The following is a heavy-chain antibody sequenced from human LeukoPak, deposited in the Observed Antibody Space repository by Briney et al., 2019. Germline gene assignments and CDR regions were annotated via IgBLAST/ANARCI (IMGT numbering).Heavy chain of an antibody. J-gene: IGHJ3*02. Sequence: QPGGSLRLSCAASGFTFSSYAMRWVRQAPGKGLEWVADISYDGSNKYYADSVKGRFTISRDNSKNTLYLQMNSLRAEDTAVYYCARDIVVVPAAFGMSLAFDIWGQGTMVTVSS. D-gene: IGHD2-2*01. V-gene: IGHV3-30-3*01. CDR2: ISYDGSNK. CDR3: ARDIVVVPAAFGMSLAFDI. CDR1: GFTFSSYA.